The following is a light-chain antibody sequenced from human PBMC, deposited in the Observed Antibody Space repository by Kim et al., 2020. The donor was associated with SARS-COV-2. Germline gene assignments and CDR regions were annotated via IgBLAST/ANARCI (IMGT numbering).Light chain of an antibody. CDR3: CSYAGSSFYV. V-gene: IGLV2-23*02. J-gene: IGLJ1*01. Sequence: GQSITSSCTGTSSDVGSYNLVSWYQQHPGKAPKLMIYEVSKRPSGVSNRFSGSKSGNTASLTISGLQAEDEADYYCCSYAGSSFYVFGTGTKVTVL. CDR2: EVS. CDR1: SSDVGSYNL.